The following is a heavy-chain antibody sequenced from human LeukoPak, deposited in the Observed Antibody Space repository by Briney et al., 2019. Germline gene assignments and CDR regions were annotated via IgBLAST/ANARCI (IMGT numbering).Heavy chain of an antibody. V-gene: IGHV3-64*01. CDR2: ISSNGGNI. CDR1: GFTFSSYA. J-gene: IGHJ6*04. Sequence: GGSLRLSCAASGFTFSSYAMHWVRQAPGKGLEYVSVISSNGGNIYYANSVKGRFTISRDNSKNTLYLQMGSLRPEDMAVYYCARDGTPIHSSGWVYMDVWGKGTTVTISS. D-gene: IGHD6-25*01. CDR3: ARDGTPIHSSGWVYMDV.